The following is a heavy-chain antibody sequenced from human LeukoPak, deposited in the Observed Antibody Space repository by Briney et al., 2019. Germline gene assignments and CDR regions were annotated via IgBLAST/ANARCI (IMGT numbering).Heavy chain of an antibody. V-gene: IGHV4-34*01. D-gene: IGHD2-15*01. J-gene: IGHJ5*02. CDR3: ARLRSCSGGSCYSPWFDP. Sequence: SETLSLTCAVYGGSFSGYYWSWIRKPPGKGLEWIGEINHSGSTNYNPSLKSRVTISVDTSKNQFSLKLSSVTAADTAVYYCARLRSCSGGSCYSPWFDPWGQGTLVTVSS. CDR1: GGSFSGYY. CDR2: INHSGST.